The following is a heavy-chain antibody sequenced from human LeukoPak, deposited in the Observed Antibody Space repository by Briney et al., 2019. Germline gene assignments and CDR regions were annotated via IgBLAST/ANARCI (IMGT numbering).Heavy chain of an antibody. J-gene: IGHJ4*02. CDR3: ARESSGGSGFDY. Sequence: GASVKVSCKASGYTFTTYFMHWVRQAPGQGLEWMGIINPSGGSTAYAQKFQGRVTMTRDTSTSTVYMEVTSLRSEDTAVYYCARESSGGSGFDYWGQGTLVTVSS. CDR1: GYTFTTYF. V-gene: IGHV1-46*01. D-gene: IGHD3-10*01. CDR2: INPSGGST.